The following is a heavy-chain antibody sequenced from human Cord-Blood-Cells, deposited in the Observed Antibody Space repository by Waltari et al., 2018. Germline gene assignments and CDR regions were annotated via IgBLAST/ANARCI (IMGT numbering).Heavy chain of an antibody. Sequence: EVQLVESGGGLVQPGGSLKLSCAASGFTFSGSAMHWVRQASGQGLEWVGRIRSKANSYATAYAASVKGRFTISRDDSKNTAYLQMNSLKTEDTAVYYCTSRYYYSSGSYKYYFDYWGQGTLVTVSS. V-gene: IGHV3-73*01. J-gene: IGHJ4*02. CDR2: IRSKANSYAT. CDR1: GFTFSGSA. CDR3: TSRYYYSSGSYKYYFDY. D-gene: IGHD3-10*01.